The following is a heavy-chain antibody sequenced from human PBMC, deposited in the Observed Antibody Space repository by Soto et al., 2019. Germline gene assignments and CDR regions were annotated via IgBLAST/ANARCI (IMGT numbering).Heavy chain of an antibody. CDR3: ARASKPYITIFGVVNFDY. CDR2: IYYSGST. D-gene: IGHD3-3*01. Sequence: SETLSLTCTVSGGSISSGDYYWSWIRQPPGKGLEWIGYIYYSGSTYYNPSLKSRVTISVDTSKNQFSLKLSSVTAADTAVYYCARASKPYITIFGVVNFDYWGQGTLVTVSS. J-gene: IGHJ4*02. CDR1: GGSISSGDYY. V-gene: IGHV4-30-4*01.